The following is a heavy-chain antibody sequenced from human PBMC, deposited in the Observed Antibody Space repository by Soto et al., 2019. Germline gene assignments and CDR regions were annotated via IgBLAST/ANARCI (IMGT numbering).Heavy chain of an antibody. CDR2: ISWDGGRAT. D-gene: IGHD7-27*01. J-gene: IGHJ4*02. CDR1: GFTFDDYT. V-gene: IGHV3-43*01. Sequence: PGGSLRLSCAASGFTFDDYTMHWVRQAPGKGLEWVSLISWDGGRATRYADSVKGRFTISRDNAKNSLFLQMNNLTVEDTAVYYCAKENWDNPDSWGQGTLVTVSS. CDR3: AKENWDNPDS.